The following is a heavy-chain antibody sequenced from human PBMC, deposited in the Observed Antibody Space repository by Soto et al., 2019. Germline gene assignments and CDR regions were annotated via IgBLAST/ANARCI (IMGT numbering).Heavy chain of an antibody. J-gene: IGHJ4*02. CDR1: GVSISSYY. V-gene: IGHV4-59*01. D-gene: IGHD1-26*01. Sequence: PSLTCTVSGVSISSYYWSWIRQPPGKGLEWIGYIYYSGSTNYNPSLKSRVTISKDTSKNQFSLKLNSVTAADTAVYYCARGGAQISSLTTFDYWGQGTLVTVSS. CDR2: IYYSGST. CDR3: ARGGAQISSLTTFDY.